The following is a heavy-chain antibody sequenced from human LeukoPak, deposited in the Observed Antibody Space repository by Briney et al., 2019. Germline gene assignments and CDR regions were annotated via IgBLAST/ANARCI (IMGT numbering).Heavy chain of an antibody. V-gene: IGHV3-7*01. CDR2: INQDGNKK. Sequence: GGSLRLPCAASGLTLSRYWMTWVRQAPGKGLEWVANINQDGNKKYYVDSVKGRFTISRDNAKNSLYLQMNSLRVEDTAVYYCAEGTTGWGQGTLVTVSS. D-gene: IGHD1-1*01. CDR1: GLTLSRYW. J-gene: IGHJ1*01. CDR3: AEGTTG.